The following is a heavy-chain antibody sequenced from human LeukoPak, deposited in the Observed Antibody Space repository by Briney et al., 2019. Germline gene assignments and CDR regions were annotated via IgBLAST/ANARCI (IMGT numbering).Heavy chain of an antibody. D-gene: IGHD3-22*01. J-gene: IGHJ4*02. CDR3: ARDYYYDSSAVGY. CDR2: ISSSGSTI. Sequence: GGSLSLSYAASGFSFSYYYMSWIRPAPGKGEGWVSYISSSGSTIYYEDSVKGRFTISRDNAKNSLYLQMNSLRAEDTAVYYCARDYYYDSSAVGYWGQGTLVTVSS. CDR1: GFSFSYYY. V-gene: IGHV3-11*04.